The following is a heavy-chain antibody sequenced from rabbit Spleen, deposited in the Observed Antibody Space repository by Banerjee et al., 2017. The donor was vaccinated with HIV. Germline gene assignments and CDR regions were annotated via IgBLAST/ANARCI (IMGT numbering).Heavy chain of an antibody. CDR1: GFDFNAGYY. CDR3: VRDQAGYAGYGPWYFNL. V-gene: IGHV1S47*01. Sequence: QEQLVESGGGLVQPEGSLTLTCKAAGFDFNAGYYMCWVRQAPGKGPEWIAYIDPIFGSTYYASWVNGRFTISRHNAQNTLYLQLNSLTAADTATYFCVRDQAGYAGYGPWYFNLWGQGTLVTVS. CDR2: IDPIFGST. J-gene: IGHJ4*01. D-gene: IGHD7-1*01.